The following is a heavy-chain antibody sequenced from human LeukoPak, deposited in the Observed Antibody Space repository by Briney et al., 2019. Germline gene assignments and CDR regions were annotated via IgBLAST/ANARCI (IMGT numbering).Heavy chain of an antibody. Sequence: ASVKVSCKASGYTFTSYYMHWVRQAPGQGLEWKGIINPSGGSTSCAQKFQGRVTMTRDTSTSTVYMELSSLRSEDTAVYYCARDTYCSGGSCYSGYFDYWGQGTLVTVSS. V-gene: IGHV1-46*01. D-gene: IGHD2-15*01. CDR3: ARDTYCSGGSCYSGYFDY. J-gene: IGHJ4*02. CDR1: GYTFTSYY. CDR2: INPSGGST.